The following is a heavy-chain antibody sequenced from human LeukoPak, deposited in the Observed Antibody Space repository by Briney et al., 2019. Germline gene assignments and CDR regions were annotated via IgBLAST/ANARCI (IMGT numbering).Heavy chain of an antibody. CDR3: IRVPPRTVSYAL. V-gene: IGHV1-8*01. CDR2: MNPNTSDT. CDR1: GYTFISYG. Sequence: ASVKVSCKASGYTFISYGINWVRQASGQGLEWMGWMNPNTSDTGYAQKFQGRVTMTRNISIGTAYMELSSLRSEDTAIYYCIRVPPRTVSYALWGQGTLVTVSS. J-gene: IGHJ4*02. D-gene: IGHD1-26*01.